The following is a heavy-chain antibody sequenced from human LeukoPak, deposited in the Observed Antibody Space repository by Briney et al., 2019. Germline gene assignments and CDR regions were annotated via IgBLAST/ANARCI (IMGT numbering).Heavy chain of an antibody. CDR3: AIGGLGEPSRGYYYYYGMDI. D-gene: IGHD3-16*01. Sequence: SETLSLTCAVSGGSISSDDYSWSWIRQPPGKGLEWIGYIYHSGSTYYNPSLKSRVTISVDRSKNQFSLKLKFVTVADTAVYYCAIGGLGEPSRGYYYYYGMDIWGRGTTVTVSS. CDR2: IYHSGST. CDR1: GGSISSDDYS. V-gene: IGHV4-30-2*01. J-gene: IGHJ6*02.